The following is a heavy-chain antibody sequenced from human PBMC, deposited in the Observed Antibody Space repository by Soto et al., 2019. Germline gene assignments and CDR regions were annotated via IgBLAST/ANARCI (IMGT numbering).Heavy chain of an antibody. J-gene: IGHJ2*01. D-gene: IGHD1-26*01. V-gene: IGHV3-23*01. CDR1: GFTFSNYA. CDR2: IHGGGDST. Sequence: EVQVLESGGGLVQPGGSLRLSCAASGFTFSNYAMSWVRQAPGKGLEWVSTIHGGGDSTHNTDSVKGRFTISRDNSRNTLFLQMNSLRAEDTAVYYCAQNRGSGSYTNWNFDVWGRGTLVTVSS. CDR3: AQNRGSGSYTNWNFDV.